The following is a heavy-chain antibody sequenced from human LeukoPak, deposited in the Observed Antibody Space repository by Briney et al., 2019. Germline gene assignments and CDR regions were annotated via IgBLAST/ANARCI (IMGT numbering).Heavy chain of an antibody. J-gene: IGHJ4*02. CDR2: INPNSGGT. D-gene: IGHD6-13*01. CDR1: GYTFTGYY. Sequence: GASVKVSCKASGYTFTGYYTHWVRQAPGQGLEWMGRINPNSGGTNYAQKFQGRVTMTRDTSISTAYMELSRLRSDDTAVYYCARYSSSWYGGYDYWGQGTLVTVSS. CDR3: ARYSSSWYGGYDY. V-gene: IGHV1-2*06.